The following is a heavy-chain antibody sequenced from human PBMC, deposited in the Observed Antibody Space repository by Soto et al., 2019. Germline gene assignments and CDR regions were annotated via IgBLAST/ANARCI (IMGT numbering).Heavy chain of an antibody. CDR1: GGTFSSYA. J-gene: IGHJ6*02. CDR2: IIPIFGTA. V-gene: IGHV1-69*12. CDR3: ARDGPDYGMDV. Sequence: QVQLVQSGAEVKKPGSSVKVSCKASGGTFSSYAISWVRQVPGQGLEWMGGIIPIFGTANYAQKFQGRVTITADESTSTADMELSSLRSEDTAVYYCARDGPDYGMDVWGQGTTVTVSS.